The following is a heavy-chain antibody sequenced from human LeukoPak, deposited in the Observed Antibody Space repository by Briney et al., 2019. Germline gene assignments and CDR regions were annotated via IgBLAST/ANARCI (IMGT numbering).Heavy chain of an antibody. Sequence: SQTLSLTCAISGDSVSSNSAAWNWIRQSPSRGLEWLGRTYYRSKWYNDYAVSVKSRITINPDTSKNQFSLQLNSVTPEDTAVYYCARPRSSGVVVPAAIGYYYGMDVWGQGTTVTVSS. CDR3: ARPRSSGVVVPAAIGYYYGMDV. V-gene: IGHV6-1*01. D-gene: IGHD2-2*01. J-gene: IGHJ6*02. CDR2: TYYRSKWYN. CDR1: GDSVSSNSAA.